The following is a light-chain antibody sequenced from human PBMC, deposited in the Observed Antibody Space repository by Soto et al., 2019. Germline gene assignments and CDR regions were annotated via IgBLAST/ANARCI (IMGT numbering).Light chain of an antibody. V-gene: IGKV3-15*01. Sequence: EIVMTQSPATLSVSPGERVILSCRASQSVRTNLAWYQQKPGQAPRLLIYGASTRATGIPTRFSGGGSGTDFTLTNSSLQSEDFEVYYCQQYNNWPPITFGQGTRLEIK. CDR2: GAS. CDR1: QSVRTN. J-gene: IGKJ5*01. CDR3: QQYNNWPPIT.